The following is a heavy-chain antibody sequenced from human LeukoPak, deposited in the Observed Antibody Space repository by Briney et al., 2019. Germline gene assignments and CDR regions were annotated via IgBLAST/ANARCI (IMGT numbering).Heavy chain of an antibody. J-gene: IGHJ2*01. CDR2: IYYTRST. D-gene: IGHD3-22*01. Sequence: PSETLSLTCTVSGGSISSSSYYWGWIRQPPGKGLEWIGSIYYTRSTYYNPSLKSRVTISVDTSKNQFSLKLTSVTAADTAVYYCARGVTMIVVVIHDWYFDLWGRGTLVTVSS. CDR3: ARGVTMIVVVIHDWYFDL. V-gene: IGHV4-39*01. CDR1: GGSISSSSYY.